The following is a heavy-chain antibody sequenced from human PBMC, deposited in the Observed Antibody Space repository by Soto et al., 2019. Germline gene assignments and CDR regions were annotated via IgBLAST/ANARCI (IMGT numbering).Heavy chain of an antibody. Sequence: PSVTLSLTCGVCGGSFSGYYWSWIRQPPEQRLEWIGEINHSGSTNYNPSLKTRVTISVDTSKNQFSLKLSSVTAADTAVYYCARGRIILPYGSGLYYYYYYMDVWGKGTTVTVSS. J-gene: IGHJ6*03. CDR3: ARGRIILPYGSGLYYYYYYMDV. CDR2: INHSGST. D-gene: IGHD3-10*01. V-gene: IGHV4-34*01. CDR1: GGSFSGYY.